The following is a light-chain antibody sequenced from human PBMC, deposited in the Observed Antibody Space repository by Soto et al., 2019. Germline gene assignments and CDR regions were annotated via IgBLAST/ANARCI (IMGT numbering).Light chain of an antibody. J-gene: IGLJ1*01. V-gene: IGLV2-14*03. Sequence: QCVLTQPASVSGSPGQSTAISCIGVRTDGDGHDYVSWYQQHPGQAPQLIIYDVYNRPSGVSDHFSGSKSGNTASLVISGLQAEDEADYFCTSYTASSPFYVFGAGTEVTVL. CDR2: DVY. CDR3: TSYTASSPFYV. CDR1: RTDGDGHDY.